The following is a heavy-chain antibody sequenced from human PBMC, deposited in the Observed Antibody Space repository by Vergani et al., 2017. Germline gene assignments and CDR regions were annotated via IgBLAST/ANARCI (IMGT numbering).Heavy chain of an antibody. CDR2: ISGSGGST. Sequence: EVQLLESGGGLVQPGGSLRLSCAASGFTFSSYAMSWVRQAPGKGLEWVSAISGSGGSTSYADSVKGRFTISRDNSKNTLYLQMNSLRAEDTAVYYCAKDFSRVDVGAKVGDYWGQGTLVTVSS. CDR3: AKDFSRVDVGAKVGDY. V-gene: IGHV3-23*01. J-gene: IGHJ4*02. CDR1: GFTFSSYA. D-gene: IGHD1-26*01.